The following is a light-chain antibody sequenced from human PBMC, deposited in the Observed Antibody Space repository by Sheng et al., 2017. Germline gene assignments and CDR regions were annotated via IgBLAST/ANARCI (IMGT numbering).Light chain of an antibody. CDR1: SSDFGGYNF. V-gene: IGLV2-8*01. J-gene: IGLJ2*01. Sequence: QSALTQPPSASGSPGQSVTISCTGTSSDFGGYNFVSWYQHHPGKAPKLIIYEVNKRPSGVPDRFSGSKSGNTASLTVSGLQAEDEADYYCASYAGSNNVVFGGGTKLTVL. CDR3: ASYAGSNNVV. CDR2: EVN.